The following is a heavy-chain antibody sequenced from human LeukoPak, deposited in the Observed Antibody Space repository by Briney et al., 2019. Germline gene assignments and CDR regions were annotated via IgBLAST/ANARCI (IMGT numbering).Heavy chain of an antibody. V-gene: IGHV3-21*04. D-gene: IGHD1-1*01. CDR2: ITSTTTYT. CDR1: PFTFSSYG. Sequence: GGSLRLSCAASPFTFSSYGMHWVRQAPGKGLEWVSSITSTTTYTYYADSVKGRFTISRDNAKNSLFLQMNSLRAEDTAVYYCARVPSWKGYMDVWGKGTTVTVSS. CDR3: ARVPSWKGYMDV. J-gene: IGHJ6*03.